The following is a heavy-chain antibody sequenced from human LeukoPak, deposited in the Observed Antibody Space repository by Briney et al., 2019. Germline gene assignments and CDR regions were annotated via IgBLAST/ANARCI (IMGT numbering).Heavy chain of an antibody. CDR2: ISYDGSQK. CDR1: GFIFSDYT. Sequence: PGGSLRLSCAVSGFIFSDYTMHWVRQAPDKGLDWVAVISYDGSQKYHADSVKGRFTISRDNSKNTVYLQMNSLRAEDTAVFYCARANSSSWHYFDYWGQGTLVTVSS. CDR3: ARANSSSWHYFDY. J-gene: IGHJ4*02. D-gene: IGHD6-13*01. V-gene: IGHV3-30*04.